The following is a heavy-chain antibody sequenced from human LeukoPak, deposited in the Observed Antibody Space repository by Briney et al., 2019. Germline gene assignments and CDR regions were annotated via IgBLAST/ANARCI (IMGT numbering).Heavy chain of an antibody. J-gene: IGHJ4*02. D-gene: IGHD5-18*01. Sequence: ASVKVSCKASGYTFTSYGISWVRQAPGQGLEWMGWISAYNGNTNYAQKLQGRVTITADESTSTAYMELSSLRSEDTAVYYCASKRGYSYGFEYWGQGTLVTVSS. CDR2: ISAYNGNT. CDR1: GYTFTSYG. CDR3: ASKRGYSYGFEY. V-gene: IGHV1-18*01.